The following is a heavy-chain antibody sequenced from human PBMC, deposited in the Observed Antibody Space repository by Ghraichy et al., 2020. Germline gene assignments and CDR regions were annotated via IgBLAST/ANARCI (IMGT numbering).Heavy chain of an antibody. V-gene: IGHV3-49*03. CDR3: TRGLTSATRMDY. CDR1: GFTFGDYA. CDR2: IRSKGFGGTT. Sequence: GGSPRLSCTASGFTFGDYAMSWFRQAPGKGLEWVGFIRSKGFGGTTDYAASVKGRFTISRDDSRGTAYLQMDSLTAEDTAVYYCTRGLTSATRMDYWGQGTLVTVSS. D-gene: IGHD5-12*01. J-gene: IGHJ4*02.